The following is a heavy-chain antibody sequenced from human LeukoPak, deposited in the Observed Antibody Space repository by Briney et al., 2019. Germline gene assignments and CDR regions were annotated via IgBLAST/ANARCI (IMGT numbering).Heavy chain of an antibody. CDR1: GDSIRSYY. V-gene: IGHV4-4*07. CDR3: ARGPDYYDSSGYRFHY. CDR2: IYTTGST. J-gene: IGHJ4*02. D-gene: IGHD3-22*01. Sequence: SETLSLTCTVSGDSIRSYYWNWIRQPAGKGLEWIGRIYTTGSTDYNPSLRSRVTMSVDTSQKQFSLKLSSVTAADTAVCYCARGPDYYDSSGYRFHYWGQGTLVTVSS.